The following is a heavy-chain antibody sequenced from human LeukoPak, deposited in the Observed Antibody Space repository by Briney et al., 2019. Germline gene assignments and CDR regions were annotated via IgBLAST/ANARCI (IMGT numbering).Heavy chain of an antibody. CDR3: ARVSYQLTSFDY. Sequence: GESLKISCKGSGYSFTSYWIGWVRQMPGKGLEWMGIINLGDSDTRYSPSFQGQVTISADKSINTAYLQWSSLKASDTAMYYCARVSYQLTSFDYWGQGTLVTVSS. J-gene: IGHJ4*02. V-gene: IGHV5-51*01. D-gene: IGHD4/OR15-4a*01. CDR2: INLGDSDT. CDR1: GYSFTSYW.